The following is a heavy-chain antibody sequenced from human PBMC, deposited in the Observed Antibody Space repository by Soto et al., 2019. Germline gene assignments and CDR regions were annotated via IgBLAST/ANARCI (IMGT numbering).Heavy chain of an antibody. CDR2: VKSKTDGGTT. D-gene: IGHD3-22*01. J-gene: IGHJ4*01. Sequence: PGGSLRLSCAASGFTFSNAWINWVRQTPGKGLEWVGRVKSKTDGGTTDFAAPVKGRFAISRDDSKNMVYLEMNSLKTEDTAIYYCTTDSYITSIIVRFDYWGHGTMGTVSS. CDR3: TTDSYITSIIVRFDY. V-gene: IGHV3-15*07. CDR1: GFTFSNAW.